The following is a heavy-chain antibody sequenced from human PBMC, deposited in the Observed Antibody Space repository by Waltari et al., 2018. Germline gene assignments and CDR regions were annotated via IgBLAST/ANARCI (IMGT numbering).Heavy chain of an antibody. CDR3: VREVFGSGWRESYFFDY. D-gene: IGHD6-19*01. J-gene: IGHJ4*02. Sequence: EVQLVESGGGMVRPGGSLRLSCAASGFTFNDYGMVWVRQVPGKGLEWVSGINWSGARTSYADSVMGRFTVSRDNAMNSLYLEMSSLRAEDTALYYCVREVFGSGWRESYFFDYWGQGTLVTVSS. CDR1: GFTFNDYG. CDR2: INWSGART. V-gene: IGHV3-20*04.